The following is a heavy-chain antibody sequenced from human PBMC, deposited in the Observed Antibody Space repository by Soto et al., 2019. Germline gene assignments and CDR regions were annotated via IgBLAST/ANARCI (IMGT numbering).Heavy chain of an antibody. V-gene: IGHV2-70*04. CDR1: GFSLSTSGMR. CDR3: AQTGTTTAFDI. D-gene: IGHD1-1*01. CDR2: IDWDDDK. J-gene: IGHJ3*02. Sequence: PTLVNPTQTLTLPCTFSGFSLSTSGMRVSWIRQPPGKALEWLARIDWDDDKFYSTSLKTRLTISKDTSKNQVVLTMTNMDPVDTATYYCAQTGTTTAFDIWGQGTMVTVSS.